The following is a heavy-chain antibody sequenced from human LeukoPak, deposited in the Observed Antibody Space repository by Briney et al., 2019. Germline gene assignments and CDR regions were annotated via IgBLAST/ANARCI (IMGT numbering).Heavy chain of an antibody. CDR2: IYYSGST. CDR1: GFTFSSYW. D-gene: IGHD2-15*01. Sequence: LRLSCAASGFTFSSYWMSWIRQPPGKGLEWIGYIYYSGSTDYNPSLKSRVTISVDTSKNQFSLKLSSVTAADTAVYYCARALGYCSGGICYGGDFDYWGQGTLVTVSS. CDR3: ARALGYCSGGICYGGDFDY. V-gene: IGHV4-30-4*01. J-gene: IGHJ4*02.